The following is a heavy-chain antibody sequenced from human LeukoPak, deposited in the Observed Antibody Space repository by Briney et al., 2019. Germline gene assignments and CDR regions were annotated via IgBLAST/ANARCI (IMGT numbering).Heavy chain of an antibody. Sequence: GGSLRLSCAGSGFTFSGAYMAWMREAPGKGLECVSYISGGSGFISYLDSVKGRFSISRDNANNSLYLQMNSLRAEDTAVYYCARRAPVTTFRYFDYWGQGILVTVSP. J-gene: IGHJ4*02. CDR3: ARRAPVTTFRYFDY. V-gene: IGHV3-11*01. CDR1: GFTFSGAY. CDR2: ISGGSGFI. D-gene: IGHD4-17*01.